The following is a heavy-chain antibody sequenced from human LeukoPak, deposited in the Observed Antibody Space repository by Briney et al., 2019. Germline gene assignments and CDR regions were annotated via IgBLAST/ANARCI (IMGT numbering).Heavy chain of an antibody. D-gene: IGHD1-26*01. V-gene: IGHV3-21*01. Sequence: GGSPRLSCAASGFTFSNYTMSWVRQAPGKGLHWVSSISNSGTYRYYADSVKGRFTISRDNAKNSQYLQMKSLRAEDTAVYYCARDGAQIDAFDIWGQGTMVTVSS. CDR2: ISNSGTYR. J-gene: IGHJ3*02. CDR3: ARDGAQIDAFDI. CDR1: GFTFSNYT.